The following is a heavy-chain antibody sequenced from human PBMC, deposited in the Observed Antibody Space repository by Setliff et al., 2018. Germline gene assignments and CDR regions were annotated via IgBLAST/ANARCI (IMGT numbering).Heavy chain of an antibody. J-gene: IGHJ4*02. V-gene: IGHV4-59*11. D-gene: IGHD5-12*01. CDR3: AREWLRLGGLDY. Sequence: PSETLSLTCTVSGISISSHYWSWVRQPPGKGLECIGDIYYTGSTYYNPSLKSRVTISVDTSKNQFSLKLSSVTAADTAVYYCAREWLRLGGLDYWGQGTLVTVSS. CDR1: GISISSHY. CDR2: IYYTGST.